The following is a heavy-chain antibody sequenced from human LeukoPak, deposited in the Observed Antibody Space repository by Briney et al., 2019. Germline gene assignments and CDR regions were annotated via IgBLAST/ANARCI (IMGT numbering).Heavy chain of an antibody. CDR1: GFTFRIYG. CDR2: IRDDGSNT. V-gene: IGHV3-30*02. CDR3: ARYSSGSSDWFDP. J-gene: IGHJ5*02. D-gene: IGHD6-19*01. Sequence: GGSLRLSCAASGFTFRIYGMHWVRQAPGKGLDWVAFIRDDGSNTYYANSVKGRFTISRDNSKNTLYLQMNSLRAEDTAVYYCARYSSGSSDWFDPWGQGTLVTVSS.